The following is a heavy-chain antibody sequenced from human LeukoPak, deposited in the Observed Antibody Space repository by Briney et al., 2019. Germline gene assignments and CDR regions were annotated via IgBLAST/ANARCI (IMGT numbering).Heavy chain of an antibody. J-gene: IGHJ4*02. CDR1: GFTFSNYW. Sequence: GGSLRLSCAASGFTFSNYWMSWVRQAPGKGLEWVANIKEDGSEKYYVDSLKGRFTISRDNAKNSLYLQMNSLRAEDTAVYYCARALPDIVVVVAAFDYWGQGTLVTVSS. CDR3: ARALPDIVVVVAAFDY. V-gene: IGHV3-7*01. CDR2: IKEDGSEK. D-gene: IGHD2-15*01.